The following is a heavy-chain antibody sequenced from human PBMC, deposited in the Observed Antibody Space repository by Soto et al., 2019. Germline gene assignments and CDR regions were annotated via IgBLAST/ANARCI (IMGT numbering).Heavy chain of an antibody. V-gene: IGHV4-34*01. CDR3: ARGLDYYFDY. Sequence: SETLSLTCAVYGGSFSGYYWSWIRQPPGKGLEWIGEINHSGSTNYNPSLKSRVTISVDTSKNQFSLKLSSVTAADTAVYYCARGLDYYFDYWGQGTLVTVSS. CDR2: INHSGST. J-gene: IGHJ4*02. CDR1: GGSFSGYY. D-gene: IGHD3-9*01.